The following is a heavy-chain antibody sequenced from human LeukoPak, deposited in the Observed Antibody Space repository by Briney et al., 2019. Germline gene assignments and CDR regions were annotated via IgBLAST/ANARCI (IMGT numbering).Heavy chain of an antibody. V-gene: IGHV3-43D*03. Sequence: PGGSLRLSCAASGFTFDDYAMHWVRQAPGKGLEWVSLISWDGGSTYYADSVKGRFTISRDNSKNSLYLQMNSLRAEDTALYYCAKDIDYYGSGRRPSFDYWGQGTLVTVSS. D-gene: IGHD3-10*01. CDR2: ISWDGGST. CDR3: AKDIDYYGSGRRPSFDY. J-gene: IGHJ4*02. CDR1: GFTFDDYA.